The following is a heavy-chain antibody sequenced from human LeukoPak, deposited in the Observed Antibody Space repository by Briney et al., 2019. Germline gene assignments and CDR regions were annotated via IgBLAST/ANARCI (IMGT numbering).Heavy chain of an antibody. CDR1: GGSFSGYY. V-gene: IGHV4-34*01. J-gene: IGHJ4*02. D-gene: IGHD2-8*01. Sequence: SETLSLTCAVYGGSFSGYYWSWIRQPPGKGLEWIGEINHSGSTNYNPSLKSRVTISVDTSKNQFSLKLSSVTAADTAVYYCARQIFCTNGVCYLYYFDYWGQGTLVTVSS. CDR2: INHSGST. CDR3: ARQIFCTNGVCYLYYFDY.